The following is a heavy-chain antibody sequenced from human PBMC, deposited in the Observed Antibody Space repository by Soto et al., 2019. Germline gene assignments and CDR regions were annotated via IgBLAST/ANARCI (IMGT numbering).Heavy chain of an antibody. D-gene: IGHD2-2*01. CDR1: GATFTSYA. J-gene: IGHJ6*02. V-gene: IGHV1-69*06. CDR3: VKLVGPAARRSSMDV. CDR2: SIPIFGTA. Sequence: QVQLVQSGAEVKKPGSSVKVSCKASGATFTSYAVSWVRQAPGQGLEWMGVSIPIFGTANYARKFQGRVTITADKSTSTAYMELSSLRSEDTAVYYCVKLVGPAARRSSMDVWGQGTTVTVSS.